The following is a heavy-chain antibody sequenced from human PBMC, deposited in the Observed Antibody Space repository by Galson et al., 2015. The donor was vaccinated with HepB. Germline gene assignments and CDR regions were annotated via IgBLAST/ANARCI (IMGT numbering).Heavy chain of an antibody. Sequence: SVKVSCKASGYTFTSYGISWVRQAPGQGLEWMGWISAYNGNTNYAQKLQGRVTMTTDTSTSTAYMELRSLRPDDTAVYYCARVSVTMVRGVINYYYYGMDVWGQGTTVTVSS. CDR3: ARVSVTMVRGVINYYYYGMDV. CDR2: ISAYNGNT. D-gene: IGHD3-10*01. J-gene: IGHJ6*02. V-gene: IGHV1-18*01. CDR1: GYTFTSYG.